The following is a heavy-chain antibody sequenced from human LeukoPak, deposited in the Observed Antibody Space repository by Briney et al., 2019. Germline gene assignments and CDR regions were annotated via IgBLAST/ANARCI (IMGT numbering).Heavy chain of an antibody. D-gene: IGHD3-22*01. CDR2: ISAYNGNT. CDR3: SRMSVTMIVDPSDY. Sequence: ASVKVSCKASGYTFTSYGISWVRQAPGQGLEWMGWISAYNGNTNYAQKLQGRVTMTTDTSTSTAYMELRSLRSDDTAVYYCSRMSVTMIVDPSDYWGQGTLVTVSS. V-gene: IGHV1-18*01. J-gene: IGHJ4*02. CDR1: GYTFTSYG.